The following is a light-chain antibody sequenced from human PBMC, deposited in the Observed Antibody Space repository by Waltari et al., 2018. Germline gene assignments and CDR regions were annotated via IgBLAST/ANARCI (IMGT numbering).Light chain of an antibody. J-gene: IGKJ2*01. CDR1: QRVGRW. CDR2: DVS. Sequence: DIQMTQSPSTLSASVGDRVTITCRAMQRVGRWLAWYQQKPGTAPKLLVYDVSTLESGVSSRFSGSGSGTEFTLTISSLQPDDFATYYCQQYESHSPNIFGQGTKLEIK. V-gene: IGKV1-5*01. CDR3: QQYESHSPNI.